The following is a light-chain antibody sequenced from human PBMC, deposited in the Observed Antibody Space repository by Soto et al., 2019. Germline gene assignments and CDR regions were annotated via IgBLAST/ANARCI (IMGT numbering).Light chain of an antibody. Sequence: QSVLTQPASASGTPGQRFTISCSGSNSNIGSHTVNWYQHVAGTAPKLLIYSDDERPSGVADRFSGSKSGTSASLAISGLLAEDEADYFCAAWDDSLNGRVFGGGTKLTVL. CDR3: AAWDDSLNGRV. J-gene: IGLJ3*02. CDR2: SDD. CDR1: NSNIGSHT. V-gene: IGLV1-44*01.